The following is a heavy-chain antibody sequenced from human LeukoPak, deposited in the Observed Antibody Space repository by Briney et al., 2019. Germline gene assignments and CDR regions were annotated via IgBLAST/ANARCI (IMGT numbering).Heavy chain of an antibody. V-gene: IGHV3-21*06. CDR3: AGLRRAYYYYMDV. CDR2: ISGSGNYI. Sequence: GGSLSRSCAASELTFSSYTMTRLRQAPGKGRKWVSSISGSGNYIYYADSLKGRFTISRDNANNLLFLQMSSLRAEDTAVYFCAGLRRAYYYYMDVWGKGTTVTVSS. CDR1: ELTFSSYT. J-gene: IGHJ6*03.